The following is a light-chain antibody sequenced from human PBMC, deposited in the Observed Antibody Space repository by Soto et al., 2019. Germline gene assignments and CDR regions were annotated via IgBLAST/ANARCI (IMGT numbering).Light chain of an antibody. V-gene: IGLV4-69*01. CDR2: LNTDGSY. CDR1: SEHSTYA. Sequence: QSVLTQSPSASASLGASVKLTCTLSSEHSTYAIAWLQQQPEKGPRYLMKLNTDGSYLKGDGIPPRFAGSSSGAERYLTISSLQSEDEADYYGQTWGTGLVVFGGGTKLTVL. CDR3: QTWGTGLVV. J-gene: IGLJ2*01.